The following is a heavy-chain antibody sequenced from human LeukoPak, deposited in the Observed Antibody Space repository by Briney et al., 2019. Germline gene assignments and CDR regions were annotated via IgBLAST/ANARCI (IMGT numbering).Heavy chain of an antibody. D-gene: IGHD5-12*01. CDR3: ARRRGYSGYDPLYYFDY. V-gene: IGHV4-34*01. J-gene: IGHJ4*02. Sequence: SETLSLTCAVYGGSFSGYCWSWIRQPPGKGLEWIGEINHSGSTNYNPSLKSRVTISVDTSKNQFSLKLSSVTAADTAVYYCARRRGYSGYDPLYYFDYWGQGTLVTVSS. CDR2: INHSGST. CDR1: GGSFSGYC.